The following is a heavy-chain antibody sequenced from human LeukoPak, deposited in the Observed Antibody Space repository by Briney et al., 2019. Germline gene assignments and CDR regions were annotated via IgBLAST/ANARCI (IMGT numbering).Heavy chain of an antibody. D-gene: IGHD3-3*01. CDR1: GGSTTSGGYY. V-gene: IGHV4-30-2*01. Sequence: SETLSLTCTVSGGSTTSGGYYWGWIRQPPGKGLEWLGYINHSGSTYYNPSLKSRVTISVDRSKNQFSLKLSSMTAADTAVYYCARGRYYDFWSGYYYCDYWGQGTLVTVSS. J-gene: IGHJ4*02. CDR2: INHSGST. CDR3: ARGRYYDFWSGYYYCDY.